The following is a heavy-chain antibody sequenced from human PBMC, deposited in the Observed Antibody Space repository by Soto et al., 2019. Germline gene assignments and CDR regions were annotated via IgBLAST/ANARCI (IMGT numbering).Heavy chain of an antibody. D-gene: IGHD3-3*01. CDR3: ARGPGSITIFGVAKPRGFDY. V-gene: IGHV4-34*01. CDR1: GGSFSGYY. CDR2: INHSGST. Sequence: PSETLSLTCAVEGGSFSGYYWSWIRQPPGKGLEWIGEINHSGSTNYNPSLKSRVTISVDTSKNQFSLKLSSVTAADTAVYYCARGPGSITIFGVAKPRGFDYWGQGTLVTVSS. J-gene: IGHJ4*02.